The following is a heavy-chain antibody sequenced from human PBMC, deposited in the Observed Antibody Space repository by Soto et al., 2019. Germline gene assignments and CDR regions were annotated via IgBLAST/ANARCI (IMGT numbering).Heavy chain of an antibody. CDR1: GFTFSSYA. J-gene: IGHJ6*02. CDR2: ISSNGGST. D-gene: IGHD3-22*01. V-gene: IGHV3-64*02. Sequence: EVQLVESGEGLVQPGGSLRLSCAASGFTFSSYAMHWVRQAPGKGLEYVSAISSNGGSTYYADSVKGRFTISRDNSKNTLYLQMDSLRAEDMAVYYCARADDSSGNYYYYGMDVWGQGTTVTVSS. CDR3: ARADDSSGNYYYYGMDV.